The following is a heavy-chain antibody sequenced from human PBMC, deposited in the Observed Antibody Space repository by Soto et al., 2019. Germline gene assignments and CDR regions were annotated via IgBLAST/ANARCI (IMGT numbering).Heavy chain of an antibody. J-gene: IGHJ5*02. Sequence: QVQLVESGGGLVQPGGSLRLSCAASGFSFSDYYMTWIRQTPGKGLEWVSYITNSGEKKDYADSGKGRFTISRDNAKSFLYLQMNSLRAEDTAVYYCARAAGWIDPWGQGTQVTVSS. CDR1: GFSFSDYY. V-gene: IGHV3-11*01. CDR3: ARAAGWIDP. CDR2: ITNSGEKK.